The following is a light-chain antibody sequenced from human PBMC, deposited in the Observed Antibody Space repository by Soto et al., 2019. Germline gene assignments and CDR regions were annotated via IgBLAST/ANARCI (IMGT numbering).Light chain of an antibody. J-gene: IGLJ1*01. CDR1: SSDVGGYNY. Sequence: LTQPSTVPVSPGQSITLSCTGTSSDVGGYNYVSWYQQHPGKALKLMIYDVSNRPSGVSNRFSGSKSGNTASLTISGLQAEDEADYYCSSYTSSSTLGYVFGTGTKVTV. V-gene: IGLV2-14*01. CDR2: DVS. CDR3: SSYTSSSTLGYV.